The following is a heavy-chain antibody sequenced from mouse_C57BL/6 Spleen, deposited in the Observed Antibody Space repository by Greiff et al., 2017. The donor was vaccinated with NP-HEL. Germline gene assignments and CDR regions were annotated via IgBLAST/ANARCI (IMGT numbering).Heavy chain of an antibody. Sequence: EVQLQQSGPELVKPGASVKMSCKASGYTFTDYNMHWVKQSHGKSLEWIGYINPNNGGTSYNQKFKGKATLTVNKSSSTAYMELRSLTSEDSAVYYCARWEGKLTWFAYWGQGTLVTVSA. CDR3: ARWEGKLTWFAY. CDR1: GYTFTDYN. J-gene: IGHJ3*01. D-gene: IGHD4-1*01. CDR2: INPNNGGT. V-gene: IGHV1-22*01.